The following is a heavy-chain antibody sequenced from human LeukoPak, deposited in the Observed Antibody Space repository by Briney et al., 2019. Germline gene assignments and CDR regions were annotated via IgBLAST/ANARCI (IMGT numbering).Heavy chain of an antibody. J-gene: IGHJ4*02. CDR3: AKEGGWELLPFFDY. D-gene: IGHD1-26*01. CDR2: LTGSGGTT. V-gene: IGHV3-23*01. Sequence: GGSLGLSCAASGFTFSTYSMNLVRQAPGQGLEWVSALTGSGGTTSYADSVRGRFTISRDNSRNTLYLQMNSLRAEDTAVYYCAKEGGWELLPFFDYWGQGALVTVSS. CDR1: GFTFSTYS.